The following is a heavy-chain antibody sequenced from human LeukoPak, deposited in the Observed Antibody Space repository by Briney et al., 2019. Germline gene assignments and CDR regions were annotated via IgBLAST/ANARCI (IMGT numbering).Heavy chain of an antibody. CDR2: INHSGST. V-gene: IGHV4-39*07. D-gene: IGHD3-22*01. CDR3: ARTKWRYYYDSSGYYVDY. Sequence: SETLSLTCTVSGGSISSSSYYWSWIRQPPGKGLEWIGEINHSGSTNYNPSLKSRVTISVDTSKNQFSLKLSSVTAADTAVYYCARTKWRYYYDSSGYYVDYWGQGTLVTVSS. CDR1: GGSISSSSYY. J-gene: IGHJ4*02.